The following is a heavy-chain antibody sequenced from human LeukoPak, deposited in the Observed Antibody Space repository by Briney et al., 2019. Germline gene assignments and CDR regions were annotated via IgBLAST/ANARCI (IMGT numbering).Heavy chain of an antibody. V-gene: IGHV3-48*03. D-gene: IGHD6-13*01. CDR3: ARGYSRSWSDAFDI. J-gene: IGHJ3*02. CDR2: ISSSGSTI. Sequence: QPGGSLRLSCAASGFTFSSYEMNWVRQAPGKGLEWVSYISSSGSTIYYADSVKGRFTISRANAKNSLYLQMSSLRAEDTAVYYCARGYSRSWSDAFDIWGQGTMVTVSS. CDR1: GFTFSSYE.